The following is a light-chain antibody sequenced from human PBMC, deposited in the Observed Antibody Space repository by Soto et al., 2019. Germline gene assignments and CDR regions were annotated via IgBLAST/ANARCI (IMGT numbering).Light chain of an antibody. Sequence: QPVLTQPPSASGTPGQRVTISCSGGSSNIGTNAVNWYQQLPGTAPKLLIYNNNQRPSGVPDRFSGSKSGISASLAISGLQSEDEADYYCAAWDDSLNGYVFGTGTKVTVL. J-gene: IGLJ1*01. CDR3: AAWDDSLNGYV. CDR2: NNN. V-gene: IGLV1-44*01. CDR1: SSNIGTNA.